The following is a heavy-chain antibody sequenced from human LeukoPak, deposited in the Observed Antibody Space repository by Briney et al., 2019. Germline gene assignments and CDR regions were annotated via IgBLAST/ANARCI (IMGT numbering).Heavy chain of an antibody. Sequence: SETLSLTCTVSGGSISSGSYYWSWIRQPAGKGLEWIGRIYTSGSTNYNPSLKSRVTISVDTSKNQFSLKLSSVTAADTAVYYCARGGYDILTGYSADYWGQGTLVTVSS. CDR1: GGSISSGSYY. D-gene: IGHD3-9*01. J-gene: IGHJ4*02. CDR3: ARGGYDILTGYSADY. V-gene: IGHV4-61*02. CDR2: IYTSGST.